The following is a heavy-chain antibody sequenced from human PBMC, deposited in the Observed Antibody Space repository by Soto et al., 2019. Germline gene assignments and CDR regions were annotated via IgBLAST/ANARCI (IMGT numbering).Heavy chain of an antibody. D-gene: IGHD3-9*01. J-gene: IGHJ4*02. Sequence: SVKVSCTASGGPFSSNAISWVRQAPGQGLEWMGGIIPIYASPNYAQNFQGRVTVTADKATSTAYLELSRLKFADSAIYYCAVTVTGSRSPLAHWGQGTLVTVSS. V-gene: IGHV1-69*06. CDR3: AVTVTGSRSPLAH. CDR1: GGPFSSNA. CDR2: IIPIYASP.